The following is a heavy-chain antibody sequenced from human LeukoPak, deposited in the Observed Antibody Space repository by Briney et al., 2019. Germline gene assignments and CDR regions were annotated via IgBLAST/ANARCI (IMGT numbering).Heavy chain of an antibody. CDR3: ARGSGSYYWGFWFDP. V-gene: IGHV4-4*02. D-gene: IGHD1-26*01. Sequence: KSGGSLRLSCAASGFTVSSHYMSWVRQPPGKGLEWIGEIYHSGSTNYNPSLKSRVTISVDKSKNQFSLKLSSVTAADTAVYYCARGSGSYYWGFWFDPWGQGTLVTVSS. CDR2: IYHSGST. J-gene: IGHJ5*02. CDR1: GFTVSSHY.